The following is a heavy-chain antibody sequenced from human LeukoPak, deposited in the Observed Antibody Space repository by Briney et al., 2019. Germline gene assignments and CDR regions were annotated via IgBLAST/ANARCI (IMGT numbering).Heavy chain of an antibody. V-gene: IGHV3-7*03. CDR2: IKQDGSEK. Sequence: GGSLRLSCAASGFTFRSYWMSWVRQAPGKGLEWVANIKQDGSEKYYVDSVKGRFTISRDNAKNSLYLQMNSLRAEDTAVYYCARDDYYGSGSYYDWGQGTLVTVSS. J-gene: IGHJ4*02. D-gene: IGHD3-10*01. CDR1: GFTFRSYW. CDR3: ARDDYYGSGSYYD.